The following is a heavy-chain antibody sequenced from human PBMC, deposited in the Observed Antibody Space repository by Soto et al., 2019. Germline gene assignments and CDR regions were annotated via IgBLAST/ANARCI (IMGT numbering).Heavy chain of an antibody. J-gene: IGHJ4*02. CDR1: GYTFATSA. CDR2: INVANGAT. V-gene: IGHV1-3*01. CDR3: VRVNNWAAY. Sequence: GSVKVSCKASGYTFATSALHWVRQAPGQRLEWMGWINVANGATKYSQKFQGRVTISRDTSTTTSFMDLSSLRSEDTAVYYCVRVNNWAAYWGQGTLVTVSS. D-gene: IGHD1-20*01.